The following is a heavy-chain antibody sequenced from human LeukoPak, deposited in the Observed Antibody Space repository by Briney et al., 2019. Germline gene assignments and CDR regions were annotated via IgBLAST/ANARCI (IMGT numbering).Heavy chain of an antibody. D-gene: IGHD4-23*01. J-gene: IGHJ4*02. Sequence: PGGSLRPSCAASGFIFSGYSMSWVRHAPGKGLEWVSYISTTSTTIYYADSVKGRFTISRDNAKNSLYLQMNSLRAEDTAIYYCARDRSRTVVAPSGYFDYWGQGTLVTVSS. CDR1: GFIFSGYS. CDR2: ISTTSTTI. V-gene: IGHV3-48*01. CDR3: ARDRSRTVVAPSGYFDY.